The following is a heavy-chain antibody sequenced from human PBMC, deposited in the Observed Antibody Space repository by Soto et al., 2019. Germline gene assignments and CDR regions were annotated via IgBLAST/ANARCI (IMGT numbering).Heavy chain of an antibody. D-gene: IGHD3-22*01. CDR1: GYTFISYA. V-gene: IGHV1-3*01. CDR3: ARGGYYYDSSGSPYFDY. CDR2: INAGNGNT. J-gene: IGHJ4*02. Sequence: GASVKVSCKASGYTFISYAIHWVRQAPGQRLEWMGWINAGNGNTKYSQKFQGRVTITRDTSASTAYMELSSLRSEDTAVYYCARGGYYYDSSGSPYFDYWGQGTLVTV.